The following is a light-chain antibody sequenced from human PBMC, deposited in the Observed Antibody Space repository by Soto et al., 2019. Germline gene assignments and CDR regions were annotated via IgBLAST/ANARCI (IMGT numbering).Light chain of an antibody. V-gene: IGKV3-20*01. Sequence: EIVLTQSPGTLSLSAGERATLSRRASQSVSSSYLAWYQQKPGQAPRLLIYRTSNRATGIPDRFSGSGSGTDFTLTISRLEPEDFAVYWCQQYDSSPRTFGQGTKVDIK. CDR2: RTS. CDR1: QSVSSSY. J-gene: IGKJ1*01. CDR3: QQYDSSPRT.